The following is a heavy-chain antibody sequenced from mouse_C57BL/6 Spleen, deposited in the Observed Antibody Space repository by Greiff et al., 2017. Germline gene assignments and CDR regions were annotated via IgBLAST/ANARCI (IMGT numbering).Heavy chain of an antibody. CDR3: ARDGYYSSCLAY. J-gene: IGHJ3*01. V-gene: IGHV1-18*01. CDR1: GYTFTDYN. Sequence: EVQLQQSGPELVKPGASVKIPCKASGYTFTDYNMDWVKQSHGKSLEWIGDINPNNGGTIYNQKFKGKATLTVDKSSSTAYMELRSLTSEDTAVYYCARDGYYSSCLAYWGQGTLVTVSA. CDR2: INPNNGGT. D-gene: IGHD2-3*01.